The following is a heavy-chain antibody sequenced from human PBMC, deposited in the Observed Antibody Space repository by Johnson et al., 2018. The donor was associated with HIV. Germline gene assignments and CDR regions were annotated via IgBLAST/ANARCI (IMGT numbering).Heavy chain of an antibody. D-gene: IGHD3-22*01. CDR1: GFTFSSYA. V-gene: IGHV3-30*04. CDR2: ISYDGSNK. CDR3: AREGGAFYDSSGSLAFDI. J-gene: IGHJ3*02. Sequence: QVQLVESGGGVVQPGRSLRLSCAASGFTFSSYAMHWVRQAPGKGLEWVAVISYDGSNKYYADSVKCRFTISRDNSKSTLYVQMNRLTVDDTAVYYCAREGGAFYDSSGSLAFDIWGQGTMVTVSS.